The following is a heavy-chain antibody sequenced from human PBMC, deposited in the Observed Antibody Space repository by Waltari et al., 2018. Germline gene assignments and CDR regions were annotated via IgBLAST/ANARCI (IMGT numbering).Heavy chain of an antibody. CDR3: AKDVASYCSGGSCYTLDS. D-gene: IGHD2-15*01. J-gene: IGHJ4*02. Sequence: QVQVVESGGGVVQPGGSLRLSGAASGFTFRSDGRPWVRLAPGKGLEWVSFIAYDGRNEYYADSVKGRFTIARDNSKNTLHLQMNSLREDDTAVYHCAKDVASYCSGGSCYTLDSWGQGTPVTVSS. CDR1: GFTFRSDG. V-gene: IGHV3-30*02. CDR2: IAYDGRNE.